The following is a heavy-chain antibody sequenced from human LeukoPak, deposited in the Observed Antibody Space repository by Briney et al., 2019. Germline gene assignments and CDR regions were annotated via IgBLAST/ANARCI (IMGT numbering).Heavy chain of an antibody. Sequence: PGGSLRLSCAASGFTFDDYGMSWVRQAPGKGLEWVSGINWNGGSTGYADSVKGRFTISRDNAKNSLYLQMNSLRAEDTALYYCAREQSQLLYGYYYMNVWGKGTTVTVSS. J-gene: IGHJ6*03. CDR1: GFTFDDYG. CDR3: AREQSQLLYGYYYMNV. CDR2: INWNGGST. D-gene: IGHD2-2*02. V-gene: IGHV3-20*04.